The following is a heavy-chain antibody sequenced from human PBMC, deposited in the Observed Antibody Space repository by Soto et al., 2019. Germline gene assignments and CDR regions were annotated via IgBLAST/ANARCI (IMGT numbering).Heavy chain of an antibody. V-gene: IGHV4-28*03. CDR1: GYSISSSNW. J-gene: IGHJ4*02. CDR3: ARAYGDYVFDY. Sequence: SETLSLTCAVSGYSISSSNWWGWIRQPPGKGLEWIGYIYYSGTTNYNPSLKSRVTISVDTSKNQFSLKLSSVTAADTAVYYCARAYGDYVFDYWGQGTLVTVSS. D-gene: IGHD4-17*01. CDR2: IYYSGTT.